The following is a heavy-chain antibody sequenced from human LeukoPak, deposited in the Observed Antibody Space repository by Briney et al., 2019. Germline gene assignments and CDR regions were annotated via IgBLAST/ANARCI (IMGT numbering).Heavy chain of an antibody. CDR3: ARARSGGDYYYGMDV. D-gene: IGHD2-15*01. V-gene: IGHV3-20*04. CDR2: TNWNGGST. Sequence: SGGSLRLSCAASGFTFDDYGMSWVRQAPGKGLEWVSATNWNGGSTGYADSVKGRFTISRDNAKNSLYLQMNSLRAEDTALYYCARARSGGDYYYGMDVWGQGTTVTVSS. J-gene: IGHJ6*02. CDR1: GFTFDDYG.